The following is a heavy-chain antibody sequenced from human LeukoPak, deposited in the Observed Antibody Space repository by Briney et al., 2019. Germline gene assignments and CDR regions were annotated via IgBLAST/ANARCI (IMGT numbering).Heavy chain of an antibody. CDR1: GFNFSGSA. CDR3: TGLRDKYYYDGSGYYKFGN. V-gene: IGHV3-73*01. CDR2: IRSKPNNYAT. D-gene: IGHD3-22*01. J-gene: IGHJ4*02. Sequence: GGSLKLSCAVSGFNFSGSALHWVRQASGKGLEWVGRIRSKPNNYATAYGASVKGRFTISRDDLKNTAYLQMNSLKTEDTAVYYCTGLRDKYYYDGSGYYKFGNWGQGTLVTVAS.